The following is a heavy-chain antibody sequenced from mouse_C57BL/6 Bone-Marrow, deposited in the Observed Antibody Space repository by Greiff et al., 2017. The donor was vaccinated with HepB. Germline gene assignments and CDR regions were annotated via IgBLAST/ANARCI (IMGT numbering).Heavy chain of an antibody. CDR1: GYTFTSYG. V-gene: IGHV1-81*01. CDR2: IYPRSGNT. J-gene: IGHJ4*01. CDR3: ARPTTVVAYYYAMDY. Sequence: VQRVESGAELARPGASVKLSCKASGYTFTSYGISWVKQRTGQGLEWIGEIYPRSGNTYYNEKFKGKATLTADKSSSTAYMELRSLTSEDSAVYFCARPTTVVAYYYAMDYWGQGTSVTVSS. D-gene: IGHD1-1*01.